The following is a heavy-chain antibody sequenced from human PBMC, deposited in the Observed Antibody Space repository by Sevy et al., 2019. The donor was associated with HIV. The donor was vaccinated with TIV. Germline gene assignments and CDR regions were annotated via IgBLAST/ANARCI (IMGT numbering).Heavy chain of an antibody. CDR3: TAGPVSF. V-gene: IGHV3-15*01. CDR2: IKPITDAGTT. J-gene: IGHJ4*02. D-gene: IGHD3-16*01. CDR1: GFTFSNAW. Sequence: GGSLRLSCTASGFTFSNAWMTWVRRTPERGLEWVALIKPITDAGTTDYAAPVQGRFTISRDDSKNTVYLQLNSLKTEDTAVYYCTAGPVSFWGQGTLVTVSS.